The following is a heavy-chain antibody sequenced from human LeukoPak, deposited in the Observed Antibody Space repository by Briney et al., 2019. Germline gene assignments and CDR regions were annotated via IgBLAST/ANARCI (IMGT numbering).Heavy chain of an antibody. CDR3: ARGVVGATYPYYFDY. J-gene: IGHJ4*02. Sequence: ASVKVSCKASGGTFRSYAISWVRQAPGQGLEWMGGIIPIFGTANYAQKFQGRVTITADKSTSTAYMELSSLRSEDTAVYYCARGVVGATYPYYFDYWGQGTLVTVSS. CDR1: GGTFRSYA. CDR2: IIPIFGTA. V-gene: IGHV1-69*06. D-gene: IGHD1-26*01.